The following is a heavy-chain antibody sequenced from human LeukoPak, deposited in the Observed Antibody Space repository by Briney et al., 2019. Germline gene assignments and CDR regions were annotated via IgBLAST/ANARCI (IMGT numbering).Heavy chain of an antibody. V-gene: IGHV4-59*01. CDR1: GGSISSYY. J-gene: IGHJ6*02. CDR2: IYDSGST. CDR3: ARGGSGYDSFYYYGMDV. Sequence: SETLPLTCTVSGGSISSYYWSWIRQPPGKGLEWIGYIYDSGSTNYNPSLKSRVTISVDTSKNQFSLKLSSMTAADTAVYYCARGGSGYDSFYYYGMDVWGQGTTVTVSS. D-gene: IGHD5-12*01.